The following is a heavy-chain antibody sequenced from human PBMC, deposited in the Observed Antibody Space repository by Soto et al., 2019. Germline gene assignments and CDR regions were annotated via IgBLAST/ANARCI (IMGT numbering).Heavy chain of an antibody. D-gene: IGHD1-26*01. Sequence: SETLSLTCTVSGGSISSGGYYWSWIRQHPGKGLEWIGYIYYSGSTYYNPSLKSRVTISVDTSKNQFSLKLSSVTAADTAVYYCARGPSGSYYPEYFQHWGQGTLVTVS. J-gene: IGHJ1*01. CDR1: GGSISSGGYY. V-gene: IGHV4-31*03. CDR3: ARGPSGSYYPEYFQH. CDR2: IYYSGST.